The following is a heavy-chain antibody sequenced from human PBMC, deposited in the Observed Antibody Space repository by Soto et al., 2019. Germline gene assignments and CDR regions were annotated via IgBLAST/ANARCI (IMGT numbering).Heavy chain of an antibody. CDR1: GFTFSSYS. J-gene: IGHJ5*02. CDR3: ARVGYFSSTSCRDFNWFDP. CDR2: ISYSTNTI. V-gene: IGHV3-48*02. D-gene: IGHD2-2*01. Sequence: EVQLVEFGGGLVQPGGSLRLSCAASGFTFSSYSMNWVRQAPGKGLEWVSYISYSTNTIYYSDSVKGRFTVSRDNAKNSLYLQMNSLRDEDTAVYYCARVGYFSSTSCRDFNWFDPWGQGTLVTVSS.